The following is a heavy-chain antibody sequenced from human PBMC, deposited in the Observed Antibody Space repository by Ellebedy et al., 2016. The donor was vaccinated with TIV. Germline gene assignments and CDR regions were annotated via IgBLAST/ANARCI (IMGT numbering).Heavy chain of an antibody. D-gene: IGHD3-10*01. J-gene: IGHJ6*02. CDR2: ISWNSGSI. V-gene: IGHV3-9*01. CDR3: AKGLYGSGSYYAYYYGMDV. Sequence: GGSLRLXXAASGFTFDDYAMHWVRQAPGKGLEWVSGISWNSGSIGYADSVKGRFTISRDNAKNSLYLQMNSLRAEDTALYYCAKGLYGSGSYYAYYYGMDVWGQGTTVTVSS. CDR1: GFTFDDYA.